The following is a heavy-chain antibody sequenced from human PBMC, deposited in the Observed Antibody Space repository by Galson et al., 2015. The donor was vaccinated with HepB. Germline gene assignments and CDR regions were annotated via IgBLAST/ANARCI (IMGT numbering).Heavy chain of an antibody. Sequence: SLRLSCAASEFTFSSYAMHWVRQAPGKGLEWVAVISYDGSNKYHADSVKGRFTIFRDNSKNTLHLEMNSLRAEDTAVYYCVRASRWYPINFDYWGQGTLVTVSP. J-gene: IGHJ4*02. D-gene: IGHD4-23*01. V-gene: IGHV3-30-3*01. CDR2: ISYDGSNK. CDR3: VRASRWYPINFDY. CDR1: EFTFSSYA.